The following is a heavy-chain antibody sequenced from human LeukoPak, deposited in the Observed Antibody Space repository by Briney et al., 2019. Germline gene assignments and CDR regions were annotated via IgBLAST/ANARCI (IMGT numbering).Heavy chain of an antibody. CDR2: IYHSGST. CDR3: ARVSPYYYDSSGTYFDY. Sequence: SGTLSLTCAVSGGSISSSSWWSWVRQPPGKGLEWIGEIYHSGSTNYNPSLKSRVTISVDKSKNQFSLKLSSVTAADTAVYYCARVSPYYYDSSGTYFDYWGQGTLVTVSS. V-gene: IGHV4-4*02. CDR1: GGSISSSSW. J-gene: IGHJ4*02. D-gene: IGHD3-22*01.